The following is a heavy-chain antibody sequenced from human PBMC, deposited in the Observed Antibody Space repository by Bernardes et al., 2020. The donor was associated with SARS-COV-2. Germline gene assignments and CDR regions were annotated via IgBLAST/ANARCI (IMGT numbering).Heavy chain of an antibody. J-gene: IGHJ4*02. CDR2: IYYSGST. CDR1: GGSISSYY. Sequence: SETLSLTRTVSGGSISSYYWSWIRQPPGKGLECIGYIYYSGSTNYNPSLKSRVTISIDMSKNQFSLRLSSVTPADTAVYYCARLPGHNSGLLNPPFDYWGQGTLVTVSS. D-gene: IGHD3-22*01. V-gene: IGHV4-59*01. CDR3: ARLPGHNSGLLNPPFDY.